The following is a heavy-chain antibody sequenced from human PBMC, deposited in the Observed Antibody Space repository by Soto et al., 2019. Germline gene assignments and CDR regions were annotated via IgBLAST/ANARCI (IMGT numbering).Heavy chain of an antibody. D-gene: IGHD6-6*01. CDR2: IIAYNGNT. Sequence: AAVMVPCYASGYIFAIYDSIWVLQAPGQGLEWIVWIIAYNGNTNYAQKLQGRVTMTTDTSTSTAYMELRSLMSADTAVYYCGRGGCIGARPGDNWFDPWGQGTLVTVYS. CDR1: GYIFAIYD. CDR3: GRGGCIGARPGDNWFDP. V-gene: IGHV1-18*01. J-gene: IGHJ5*02.